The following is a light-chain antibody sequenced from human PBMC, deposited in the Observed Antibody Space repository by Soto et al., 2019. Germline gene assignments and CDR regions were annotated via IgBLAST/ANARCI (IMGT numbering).Light chain of an antibody. J-gene: IGKJ1*01. CDR2: YXS. CDR3: QQYNSDSST. Sequence: IHMTQSPSSLAASVGDRVTIPXRARQSISVWFAWYQQQPGXAPKXXXAYXSSLERGGPSRLSGSGSETEFTLTISSLQPYDFATYYCQQYNSDSSTFGQGTKVDIK. V-gene: IGKV1-5*01. CDR1: QSISVW.